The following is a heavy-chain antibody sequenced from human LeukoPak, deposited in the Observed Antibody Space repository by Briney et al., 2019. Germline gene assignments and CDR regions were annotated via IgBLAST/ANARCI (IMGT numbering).Heavy chain of an antibody. CDR1: PDSATSNY. D-gene: IGHD1-14*01. CDR3: AREIVGGFNPGFY. V-gene: IGHV4-59*02. Sequence: PSETRPPPCTVSPDSATSNYGSWVRQPPGKGLEWIGEIHRSGSTNYNPSLQSRVTISIDRSKNQIALELSSVTAADTAVYYCAREIVGGFNPGFYWGQGTLVTVSS. J-gene: IGHJ4*02. CDR2: IHRSGST.